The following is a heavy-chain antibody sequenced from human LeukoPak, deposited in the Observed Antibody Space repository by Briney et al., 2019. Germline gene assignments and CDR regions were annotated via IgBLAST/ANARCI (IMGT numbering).Heavy chain of an antibody. CDR3: ARPYSSGRYGAFDI. Sequence: PSETLSLTCTVSGGSTSNYYWSWIRQPPGKGLEWIGYIYTGASTKYNPSLKSRVTISVDTFKNQFSLKLSSVTAADTAVYYCARPYSSGRYGAFDIWGQRTMVTVSS. CDR1: GGSTSNYY. J-gene: IGHJ3*02. CDR2: IYTGAST. V-gene: IGHV4-4*09. D-gene: IGHD6-19*01.